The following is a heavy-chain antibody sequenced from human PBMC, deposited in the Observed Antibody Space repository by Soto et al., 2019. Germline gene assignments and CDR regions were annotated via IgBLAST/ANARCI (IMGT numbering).Heavy chain of an antibody. CDR1: GGSMNFYY. CDR2: IYYSGNT. J-gene: IGHJ5*02. D-gene: IGHD6-13*01. CDR3: ARHDGYTTSWFWCDP. V-gene: IGHV4-59*01. Sequence: QVQLQESGPGLVKPSETLSLTCTVSGGSMNFYYWSWIRQPPGKGLEWIGYIYYSGNTNYNPSLKIRLTMSVDTSKNQFSLRLSAVTTADTAVYYCARHDGYTTSWFWCDPWGQGTLVPVSS.